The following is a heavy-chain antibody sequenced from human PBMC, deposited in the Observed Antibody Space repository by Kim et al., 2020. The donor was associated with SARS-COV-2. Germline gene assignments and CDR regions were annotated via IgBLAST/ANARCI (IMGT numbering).Heavy chain of an antibody. D-gene: IGHD6-13*01. Sequence: GGSLRLSCAASGFTFSSYAMHWVRQAPGKGLEWVAVISYDGSNKYYADSVKGRFTISRDNSKNTLYLQMNSLRAEDTAVYYCSYSSRRVKSWYYYGMDVWGQGTTVTVSS. CDR3: SYSSRRVKSWYYYGMDV. J-gene: IGHJ6*02. CDR2: ISYDGSNK. CDR1: GFTFSSYA. V-gene: IGHV3-30*04.